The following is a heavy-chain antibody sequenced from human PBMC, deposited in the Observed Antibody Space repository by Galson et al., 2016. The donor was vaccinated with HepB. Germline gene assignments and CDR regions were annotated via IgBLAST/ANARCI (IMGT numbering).Heavy chain of an antibody. D-gene: IGHD2-15*01. V-gene: IGHV3-7*01. CDR1: GFTFRDYW. Sequence: SLRLSCAASGFTFRDYWMTWVRQAPGKGLECVANINLDGIEKNYVGSVRGRFTISRDNAKKSVYLQMNSLRVEDTALYYCAREGYCSGVGCRGRDWFDVWGQGTPVTVSS. J-gene: IGHJ5*02. CDR3: AREGYCSGVGCRGRDWFDV. CDR2: INLDGIEK.